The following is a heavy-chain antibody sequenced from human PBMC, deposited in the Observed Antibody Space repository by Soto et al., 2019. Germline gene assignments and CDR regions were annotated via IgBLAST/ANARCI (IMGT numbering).Heavy chain of an antibody. CDR3: ARHGDSRGWSVYYYYYGMDV. V-gene: IGHV4-39*01. CDR1: GGSISSSSYY. J-gene: IGHJ6*04. Sequence: SETLSLTCTVSGGSISSSSYYWGWIRQPPGKGLEWIGSIYYSGSTYYNPSLKSRVTISVDTSKNQFSLKLSSVTAADTAVYYCARHGDSRGWSVYYYYYGMDVWGKGTTVTVSS. CDR2: IYYSGST. D-gene: IGHD6-19*01.